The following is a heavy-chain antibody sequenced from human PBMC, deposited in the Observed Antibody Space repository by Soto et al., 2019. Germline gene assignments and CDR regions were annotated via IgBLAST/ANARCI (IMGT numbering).Heavy chain of an antibody. CDR3: ARDIGQWLGNHYYGMDV. D-gene: IGHD6-19*01. CDR1: GGPVSSGSYY. Sequence: QVQLQESGPGLVKPSETLSLTCTVSGGPVSSGSYYWSWIRQPPGKGLEWIGYIYDSGTINYNPSLKSRVTVSADTSMNQLSLKLSSVTAADTAVYYCARDIGQWLGNHYYGMDVWGQGTTVTVSS. J-gene: IGHJ6*02. V-gene: IGHV4-61*01. CDR2: IYDSGTI.